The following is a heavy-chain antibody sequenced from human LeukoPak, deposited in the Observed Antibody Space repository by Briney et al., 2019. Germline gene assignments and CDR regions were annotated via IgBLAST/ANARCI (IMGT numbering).Heavy chain of an antibody. D-gene: IGHD2-2*02. CDR3: AGGYCSSTSCYTRYYYYYGMDV. J-gene: IGHJ6*02. CDR2: INHSGST. Sequence: PSETLSLTCAVYGGSFSGYYWSWTHQPPGKGLEWNGEINHSGSTNYNPSLKSRVTISVDTSKNQFSLKLSSVTAADTAVYYCAGGYCSSTSCYTRYYYYYGMDVWGQGTTVTVSS. CDR1: GGSFSGYY. V-gene: IGHV4-34*01.